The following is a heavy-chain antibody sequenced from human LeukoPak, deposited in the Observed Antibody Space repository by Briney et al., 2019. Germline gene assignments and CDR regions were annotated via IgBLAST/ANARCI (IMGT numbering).Heavy chain of an antibody. CDR3: ARARWRYCSGGSCYFLLTSPYYYMDV. CDR1: GGSFSGYY. CDR2: INHSGST. V-gene: IGHV4-34*01. J-gene: IGHJ6*03. D-gene: IGHD2-15*01. Sequence: SETLSLTCAVYGGSFSGYYWSWIRQPPGKGLEWIGEINHSGSTNYNPSLKSRVTISVDTSKNQFSLKLSSVTAADTAVYYCARARWRYCSGGSCYFLLTSPYYYMDVWGKGTTVTVSS.